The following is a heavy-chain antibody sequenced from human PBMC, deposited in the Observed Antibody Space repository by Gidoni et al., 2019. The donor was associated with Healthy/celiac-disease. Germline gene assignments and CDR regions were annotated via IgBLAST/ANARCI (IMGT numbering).Heavy chain of an antibody. CDR1: GGSISSGDSY. CDR3: ARAGIAPPARPPFYYYGMDV. J-gene: IGHJ6*02. V-gene: IGHV4-30-4*01. CDR2: IYYSGST. Sequence: QVQLQESGPGLVKPSQPLSLPCTVPGGSISSGDSYLRWIRQPPGKGLEWIGYIYYSGSTYYNPSLKSRVTISVDTSKNQFSLKLSSVTAADTAVYYCARAGIAPPARPPFYYYGMDVWGQGTTVTVSS. D-gene: IGHD2-21*01.